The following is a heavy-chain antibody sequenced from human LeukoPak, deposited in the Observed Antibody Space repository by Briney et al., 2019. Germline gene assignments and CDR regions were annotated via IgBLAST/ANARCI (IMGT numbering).Heavy chain of an antibody. CDR3: ARETGFFGGGYYAFYYIDV. CDR2: IDYSGRS. V-gene: IGHV4-59*01. CDR1: GGSISSSY. D-gene: IGHD3-3*01. J-gene: IGHJ6*03. Sequence: SETLSLTWSVSGGSISSSYWSWIRQPPGKGLEWIGNIDYSGRSSYNPSLKSRLTISIDTPKTQFSLKLRSVTAADTAVYYCARETGFFGGGYYAFYYIDVWGEGTTVTVSS.